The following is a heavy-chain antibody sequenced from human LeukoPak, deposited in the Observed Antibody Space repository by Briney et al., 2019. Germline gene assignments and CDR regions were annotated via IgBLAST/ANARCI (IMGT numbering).Heavy chain of an antibody. D-gene: IGHD4-17*01. CDR2: IIPIFGTA. CDR1: GGTFSSYA. Sequence: SVKVSCTASGGTFSSYAISWVRQAPGQGLEWMGGIIPIFGTANYAQKFQGRVTITADESTSTAYMELSSLRSEDTAVYYCARLRINYGDYLDLLGQNDYWGQGTLVTVSS. V-gene: IGHV1-69*13. J-gene: IGHJ4*02. CDR3: ARLRINYGDYLDLLGQNDY.